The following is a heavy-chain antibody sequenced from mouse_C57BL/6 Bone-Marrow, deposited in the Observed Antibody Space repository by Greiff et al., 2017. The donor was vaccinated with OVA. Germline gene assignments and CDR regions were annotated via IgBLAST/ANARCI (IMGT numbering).Heavy chain of an antibody. CDR2: IWSGGST. J-gene: IGHJ2*01. D-gene: IGHD2-3*01. CDR1: GFSLTSYG. Sequence: VQLQQSGPGLVQPSQSLSITCTVSGFSLTSYGVHWVRQSPGKGLEWLGVIWSGGSTDYNAAFISRLSISKDNSKSQVFFKMNSLQADDTPIYYCARSYDGYSYYFDYWGQGTTLTVSS. V-gene: IGHV2-2*01. CDR3: ARSYDGYSYYFDY.